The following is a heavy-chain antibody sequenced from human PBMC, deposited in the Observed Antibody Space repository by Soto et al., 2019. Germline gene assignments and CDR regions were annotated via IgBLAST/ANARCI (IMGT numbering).Heavy chain of an antibody. CDR3: ARRKERSGPHYFDY. V-gene: IGHV1-3*01. J-gene: IGHJ4*02. CDR2: INAGNGNT. CDR1: GYTFISST. D-gene: IGHD6-25*01. Sequence: ASVKVSCKASGYTFISSTMHWVRQAPGQRLEWMGWINAGNGNTKYSQNFQGRVTITRDTSANTAYMELSSLRSEDTAVYYCARRKERSGPHYFDYWGQGSQVTVSS.